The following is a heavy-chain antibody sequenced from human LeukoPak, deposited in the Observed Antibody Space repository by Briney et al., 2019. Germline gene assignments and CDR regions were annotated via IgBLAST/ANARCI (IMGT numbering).Heavy chain of an antibody. CDR1: GGSFSGYY. CDR2: ISSSGST. J-gene: IGHJ3*02. V-gene: IGHV4-59*10. D-gene: IGHD3-22*01. Sequence: PSETLSLTCAVYGGSFSGYYWSWIRQPAGKGLERIGRISSSGSTNYNPSLKSRVTISVDTSKNQFSLKLSSVTAADTAVYFCARGPYSYDSSGAFDIWGQGTMVTVSS. CDR3: ARGPYSYDSSGAFDI.